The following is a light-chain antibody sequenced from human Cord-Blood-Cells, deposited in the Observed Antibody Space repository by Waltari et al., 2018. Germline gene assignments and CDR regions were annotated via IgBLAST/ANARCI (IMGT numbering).Light chain of an antibody. V-gene: IGKV1-5*01. CDR2: DAA. Sequence: DIQMTQSPSTLSASVGDRVTITCRASQSISSWLAWYQQKPGKAPKLLIYDAASLESGGPSRFSGSGSGTEFTLTISSLQPDDFATYYCQQYNSDGTFGQGTKVEIK. CDR1: QSISSW. J-gene: IGKJ1*01. CDR3: QQYNSDGT.